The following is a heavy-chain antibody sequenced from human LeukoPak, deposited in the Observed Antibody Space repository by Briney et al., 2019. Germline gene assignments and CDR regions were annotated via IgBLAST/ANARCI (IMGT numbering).Heavy chain of an antibody. J-gene: IGHJ4*02. V-gene: IGHV3-30*02. CDR1: GFTFSSYA. CDR3: VRDSTVGAAYFDL. Sequence: PGGSLRLSCAASGFTFSSYAMHWVRQAPGKGLEWVAFIRYDGSDKYYADSVRGRFTISRDNSKKTLSLQMTTLRPDDTAVYYCVRDSTVGAAYFDLWGQGALVAVSS. D-gene: IGHD6-13*01. CDR2: IRYDGSDK.